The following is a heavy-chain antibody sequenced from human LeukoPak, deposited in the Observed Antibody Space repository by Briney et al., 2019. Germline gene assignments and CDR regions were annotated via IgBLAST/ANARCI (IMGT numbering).Heavy chain of an antibody. J-gene: IGHJ4*02. CDR2: ISGSGGST. Sequence: GGSLRLSCAASGFTFSSYAMSWVRQAPGKGLEWVSAISGSGGSTYYADSVKGRFTISRDNAKKSLYLQMNSLRAEDTAVYYCAKAPLYSSGWYWGDYWGQGTLVTVSS. CDR1: GFTFSSYA. V-gene: IGHV3-23*01. D-gene: IGHD6-19*01. CDR3: AKAPLYSSGWYWGDY.